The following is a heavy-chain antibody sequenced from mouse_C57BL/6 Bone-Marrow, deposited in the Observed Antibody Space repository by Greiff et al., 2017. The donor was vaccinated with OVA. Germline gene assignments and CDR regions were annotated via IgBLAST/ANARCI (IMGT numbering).Heavy chain of an antibody. CDR2: IDPSDSYT. J-gene: IGHJ3*01. V-gene: IGHV1-69*01. CDR3: ARGDYDAAWFAD. Sequence: VQLKQPGAELVMPGASVKLSCKASGYTFTSYWMHWVKQRPGQGLEWIGEIDPSDSYTNYNQKFKGKSTLTVDKSSSTAYMQLSSLTSEDSAVYYCARGDYDAAWFADWGQGTLVTVSA. CDR1: GYTFTSYW. D-gene: IGHD2-4*01.